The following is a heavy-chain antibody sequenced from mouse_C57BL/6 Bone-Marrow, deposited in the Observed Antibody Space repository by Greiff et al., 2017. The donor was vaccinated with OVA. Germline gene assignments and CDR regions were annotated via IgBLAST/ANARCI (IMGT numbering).Heavy chain of an antibody. Sequence: VQLQQSGPELVKPGASVKISCKASGYTFTDYYMNWVKQSHGKSLEWIGDINPNNGGTSYNQKFKGKATLTVDKSSSTAYMELRSLTSEDSAVYYCARMRFRYAMDYWGQGTSVTVSS. J-gene: IGHJ4*01. D-gene: IGHD3-2*02. CDR3: ARMRFRYAMDY. CDR2: INPNNGGT. CDR1: GYTFTDYY. V-gene: IGHV1-26*01.